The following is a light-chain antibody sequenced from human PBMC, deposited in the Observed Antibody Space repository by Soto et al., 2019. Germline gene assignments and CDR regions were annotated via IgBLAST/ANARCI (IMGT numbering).Light chain of an antibody. CDR2: AAS. V-gene: IGKV1-39*01. Sequence: ILMTQSPGSLSASVWYRATLFFRASQSISSYLTWYQQKPGKAPKLLIYAASSLQSGVPSRFSGSGSGTDFTLTISSLQPEDFATYYCQQSNSYPITFGQGTRLEIK. CDR1: QSISSY. CDR3: QQSNSYPIT. J-gene: IGKJ5*01.